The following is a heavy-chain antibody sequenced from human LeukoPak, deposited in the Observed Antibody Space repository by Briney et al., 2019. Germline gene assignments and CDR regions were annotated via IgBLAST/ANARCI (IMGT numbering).Heavy chain of an antibody. Sequence: PSETLSLTCTVSGGSISSSSYYWGWIRQPPGKGLEWIGSIYYSGSTYYNPSLKSRVTISVDTSKNQFSLKLSSVTAADTAVYYCERLLTYPAFCISPRYNWLDPWVQGTLLTVSS. CDR3: ERLLTYPAFCISPRYNWLDP. CDR1: GGSISSSSYY. J-gene: IGHJ5*02. CDR2: IYYSGST. V-gene: IGHV4-39*01. D-gene: IGHD3-3*01.